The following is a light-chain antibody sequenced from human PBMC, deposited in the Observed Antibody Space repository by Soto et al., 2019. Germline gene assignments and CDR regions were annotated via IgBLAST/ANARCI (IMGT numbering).Light chain of an antibody. CDR3: QQYXSSPPKLT. CDR2: GAS. Sequence: EIVLTQSPGTLPFSPGERATLSCRASQSVSSSYLAWYQQKPGKAPRLLIYGASSRATGIPDRFSGSGSGTDFTLNISRLDPEDFAVYYCQQYXSSPPKLTCGGGTKVDIK. CDR1: QSVSSSY. V-gene: IGKV3-20*01. J-gene: IGKJ4*01.